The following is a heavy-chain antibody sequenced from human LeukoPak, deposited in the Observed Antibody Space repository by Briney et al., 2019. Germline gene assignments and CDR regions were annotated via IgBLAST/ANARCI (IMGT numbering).Heavy chain of an antibody. CDR3: ARDGGYGDYPHFDY. D-gene: IGHD4-17*01. CDR2: ISSSNITM. CDR1: GFTFNNYY. V-gene: IGHV3-11*01. Sequence: GGSLRLSCAASGFTFNNYYMTWIRQAPGKGLEWLSYISSSNITMYYADSVKGRFTISRDNAKKSLYLQMNSLRPDDTAVYYCARDGGYGDYPHFDYWGQGTLVTVSS. J-gene: IGHJ4*01.